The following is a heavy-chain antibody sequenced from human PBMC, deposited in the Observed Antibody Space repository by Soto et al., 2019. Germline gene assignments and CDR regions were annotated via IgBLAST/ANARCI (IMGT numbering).Heavy chain of an antibody. D-gene: IGHD3-22*01. CDR1: GFTFSSYA. CDR3: ASQAGYYYDSSGYYYYDY. V-gene: IGHV3-30-3*01. J-gene: IGHJ4*02. Sequence: QVQLVESGGGVVQPGRSLRLSCAASGFTFSSYAMHWVRQAPGKGLEWVAVISYDGRNKYYADSVKGRFTISRDNSKNTLYMQMNSLRAEDTAVYYCASQAGYYYDSSGYYYYDYWGQGTLVTVSS. CDR2: ISYDGRNK.